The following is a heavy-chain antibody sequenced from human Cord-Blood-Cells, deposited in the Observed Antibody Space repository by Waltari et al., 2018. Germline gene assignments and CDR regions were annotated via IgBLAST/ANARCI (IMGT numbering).Heavy chain of an antibody. V-gene: IGHV3-30-3*01. J-gene: IGHJ2*01. D-gene: IGHD6-6*01. CDR2: ISYDGSSK. CDR3: ARDGVGSSSYFDL. CDR1: GFTFSSYA. Sequence: QVQLVESGGGVVQPGRSLRLSCAASGFTFSSYAMHWVRQAPGKGLEWVAVISYDGSSKDYADSVKGRFTISRDNSKNTLYLQMNSLRAEDTAVYYCARDGVGSSSYFDLWGRGTLVTVSS.